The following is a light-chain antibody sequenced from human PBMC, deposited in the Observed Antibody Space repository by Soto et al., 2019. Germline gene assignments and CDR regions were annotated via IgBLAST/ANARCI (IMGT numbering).Light chain of an antibody. J-gene: IGKJ2*01. Sequence: EIVMTQSPATLSVSPGDRATLSCRASQSVSSNLAWYQQKPGQAPRLLIYGVSARATGIPARFSGSGSGTEFTLTISSLQSEDFGVYYCKQYNNWYSFGQGTKLEI. CDR1: QSVSSN. CDR3: KQYNNWYS. V-gene: IGKV3-15*01. CDR2: GVS.